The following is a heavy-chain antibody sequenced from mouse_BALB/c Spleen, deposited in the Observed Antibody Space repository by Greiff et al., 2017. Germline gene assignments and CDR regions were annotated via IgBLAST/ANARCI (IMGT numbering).Heavy chain of an antibody. V-gene: IGHV2-9*02. D-gene: IGHD2-13*01. CDR1: GFSFTSYG. CDR2: IWAGGST. CDR3: AREGDYSAWFAY. J-gene: IGHJ3*01. Sequence: VQLQESGPGLVAPSQSLSITCTVSGFSFTSYGVHWVRQPPGKGLAWLGVIWAGGSTNYNPDLMSRLSISKANYKSQVFLKMNSLQTDDTAMYYCAREGDYSAWFAYWGQGTLVTVSA.